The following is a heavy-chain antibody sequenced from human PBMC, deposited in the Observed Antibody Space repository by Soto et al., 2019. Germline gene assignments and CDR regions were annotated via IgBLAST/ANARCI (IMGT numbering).Heavy chain of an antibody. D-gene: IGHD3-22*01. CDR3: VRATYFSDSSGYTRCLDY. Sequence: GGSLRLSCAASGFTLSDHYIDWVRQAPGKGLEWVGRSRDKPQGYSTAYAASVKGRFTTSRDESKNSAYLQMNSLKTEDTAVYYCVRATYFSDSSGYTRCLDYWGQGTLVTVSS. J-gene: IGHJ4*02. CDR1: GFTLSDHY. CDR2: SRDKPQGYST. V-gene: IGHV3-72*01.